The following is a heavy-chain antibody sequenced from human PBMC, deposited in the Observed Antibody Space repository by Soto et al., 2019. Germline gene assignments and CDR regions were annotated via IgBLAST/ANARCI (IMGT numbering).Heavy chain of an antibody. V-gene: IGHV3-73*01. J-gene: IGHJ5*02. CDR3: TRHATYCDSGRYIGDWFDL. D-gene: IGHD3-22*01. CDR1: GFTFSGHG. Sequence: EVQLVESGGGLVQPGGSLRLSCGASGFTFSGHGIHWVRQASGKGLEWIGRIKGKANSYATEYAASLKGRFTISRDDSENAAHRQMNRLKSEDTAVYYCTRHATYCDSGRYIGDWFDLWGQGTLVTVSS. CDR2: IKGKANSYAT.